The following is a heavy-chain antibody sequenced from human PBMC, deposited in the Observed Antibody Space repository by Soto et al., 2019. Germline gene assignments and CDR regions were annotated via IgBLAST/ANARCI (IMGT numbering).Heavy chain of an antibody. Sequence: EVQLVESGGGLVKPGGSLRLSCAASGFTFSSYSMNWVRQAPGKGLEWVSSISSSSSYIYYADSVKGRFTISRDNAKNSLYLQMNSLRAEDTAVYYCARSPMALYYYYGMDVWGQGTTVTVSS. J-gene: IGHJ6*02. CDR1: GFTFSSYS. V-gene: IGHV3-21*01. D-gene: IGHD3-10*01. CDR2: ISSSSSYI. CDR3: ARSPMALYYYYGMDV.